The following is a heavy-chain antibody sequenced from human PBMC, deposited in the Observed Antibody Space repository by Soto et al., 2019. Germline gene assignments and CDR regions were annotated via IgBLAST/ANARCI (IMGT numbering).Heavy chain of an antibody. J-gene: IGHJ4*02. CDR3: AKDTYYYISSGYYIFDY. CDR2: TSHDGSNE. CDR1: GFTFGSYG. Sequence: QVQLVESGGGVVQPGRSLRLSCTASGFTFGSYGMHWVRQAPGKGLEWVAVTSHDGSNEQYADSVKGRFTVSRDNSKNTVFLQMNSLRTEDTALYYCAKDTYYYISSGYYIFDYWGQGTLLTVSS. D-gene: IGHD3-22*01. V-gene: IGHV3-30*18.